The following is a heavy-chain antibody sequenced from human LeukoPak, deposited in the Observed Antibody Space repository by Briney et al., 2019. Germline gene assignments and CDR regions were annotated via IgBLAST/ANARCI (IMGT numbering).Heavy chain of an antibody. D-gene: IGHD2-21*01. CDR1: GGSISSYY. CDR3: ARGTTHTELWAYYYYGMDV. V-gene: IGHV4-59*01. J-gene: IGHJ6*02. CDR2: IYYSGST. Sequence: SETLSLTCTVSGGSISSYYWSWIRQPPGKGLEWIAYIYYSGSTNYNPSLKSRVTISVDTSKNQFSLKLSSVTAADTAVYYCARGTTHTELWAYYYYGMDVWGQGTTVTVSS.